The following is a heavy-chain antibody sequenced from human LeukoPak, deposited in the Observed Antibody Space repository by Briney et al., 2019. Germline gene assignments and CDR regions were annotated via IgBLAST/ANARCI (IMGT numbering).Heavy chain of an antibody. CDR3: ARIPLEVVVPAANHWYFDL. Sequence: SVKVSCKASGGTFSSYAISWVRQAPGQGLEWMGGSIPIFGTANYAQKFQGIVTITADESSSTAYVELSSLRSEDTAVYYCARIPLEVVVPAANHWYFDLWGRGTLVTVSS. J-gene: IGHJ2*01. CDR2: SIPIFGTA. V-gene: IGHV1-69*01. D-gene: IGHD2-2*01. CDR1: GGTFSSYA.